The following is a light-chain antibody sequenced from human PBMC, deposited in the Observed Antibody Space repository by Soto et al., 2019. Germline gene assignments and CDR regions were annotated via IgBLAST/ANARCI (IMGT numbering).Light chain of an antibody. J-gene: IGKJ1*01. CDR2: DTS. Sequence: DIQMTQSPSSLSASVGDRVTITCRASQTISSWLAWYQQKPGSAPKFLIYDTSSLRSGVPSRFSGSASGTDFTLTISNLQPNDSATYYCQQANSFPRTFGQGTKVEIK. CDR1: QTISSW. CDR3: QQANSFPRT. V-gene: IGKV1-12*01.